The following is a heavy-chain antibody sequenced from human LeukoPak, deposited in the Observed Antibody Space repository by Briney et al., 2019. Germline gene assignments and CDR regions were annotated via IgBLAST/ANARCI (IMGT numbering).Heavy chain of an antibody. CDR3: ARAARGIQLWTDFDY. Sequence: SETLSLTCTVSGGSISSSSYYWGWIRQPPGKGLEWIGSIYYSGSTYYNPSLKSRVTISVDTSKNQFSLKLSSVTAADTAVYYCARAARGIQLWTDFDYWGQGTLVTVSS. D-gene: IGHD5-18*01. J-gene: IGHJ4*02. V-gene: IGHV4-39*07. CDR2: IYYSGST. CDR1: GGSISSSSYY.